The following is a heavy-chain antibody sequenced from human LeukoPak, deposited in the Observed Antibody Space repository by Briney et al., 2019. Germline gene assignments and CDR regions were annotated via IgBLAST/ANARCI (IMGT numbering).Heavy chain of an antibody. CDR2: ISYDGSNK. D-gene: IGHD3-10*01. V-gene: IGHV3-30*04. J-gene: IGHJ4*02. CDR3: ARNMMYYYGSGSYYSYDY. CDR1: GFTFSSYA. Sequence: GRSLRLSCAASGFTFSSYAMHWVRQAPGKGMEWVAVISYDGSNKYYADSVKGRFTISRDNSKNTLYLQMNSLRAEDTAVHYCARNMMYYYGSGSYYSYDYWGQGTLVTVSS.